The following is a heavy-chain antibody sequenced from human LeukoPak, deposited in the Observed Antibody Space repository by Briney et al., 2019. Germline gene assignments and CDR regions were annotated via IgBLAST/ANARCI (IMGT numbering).Heavy chain of an antibody. CDR1: GGTFSSYA. J-gene: IGHJ5*02. V-gene: IGHV1-69*13. Sequence: SVKVSCKASGGTFSSYAISWVRQAPGQGLEWMGGIIPIFGTANYAQKFQGRVTITADESTSTAYMELSSLRSEDTAVYYCVRDPLYSSGWYYFGPRGYNWFDPWGQGTLVTVSS. CDR3: VRDPLYSSGWYYFGPRGYNWFDP. CDR2: IIPIFGTA. D-gene: IGHD6-19*01.